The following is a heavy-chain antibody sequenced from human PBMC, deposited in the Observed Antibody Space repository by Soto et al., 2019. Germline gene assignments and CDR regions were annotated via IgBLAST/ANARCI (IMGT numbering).Heavy chain of an antibody. J-gene: IGHJ6*02. D-gene: IGHD5-12*01. CDR2: ISGSGGST. CDR3: ARDNSGYDSGYYYYYGMDV. V-gene: IGHV3-23*01. Sequence: PGGSLRLSCAASGFTFSSYAMSWVRQAPGKGLEWVSAISGSGGSTYYADSVKGRFTISRDNSKNTLYLQMNSLRAEDTAVYYCARDNSGYDSGYYYYYGMDVWGQGTTVTVSS. CDR1: GFTFSSYA.